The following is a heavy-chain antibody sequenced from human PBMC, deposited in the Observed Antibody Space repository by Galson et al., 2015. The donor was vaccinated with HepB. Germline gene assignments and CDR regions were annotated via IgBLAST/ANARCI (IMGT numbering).Heavy chain of an antibody. V-gene: IGHV3-11*05. CDR1: GFTFSDDH. CDR2: ISSSSDFT. Sequence: SLRLSCAASGFTFSDDHMSWIRQAPGKALDWISYISSSSDFTNYADSARGRFTISRDNAKNSLYLQMNSLRVEDTAVYYCARARGSGPAAYFDYWGQGILVTVSS. D-gene: IGHD6-19*01. J-gene: IGHJ4*02. CDR3: ARARGSGPAAYFDY.